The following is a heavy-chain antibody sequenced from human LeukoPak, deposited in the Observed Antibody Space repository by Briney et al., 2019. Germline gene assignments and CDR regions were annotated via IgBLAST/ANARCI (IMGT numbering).Heavy chain of an antibody. V-gene: IGHV1-2*02. CDR2: INPNSGGT. Sequence: ASVKVSCKASGYTFTGYYMHWVRQAPGQGLEWMGWINPNSGGTNYAQKFQGRVAMTRDTSISTAYMELSRLRSDDTAVYYCARENIFSDDYVWGSYRQYYFDYWGQGTLVTVSS. J-gene: IGHJ4*02. D-gene: IGHD3-16*02. CDR3: ARENIFSDDYVWGSYRQYYFDY. CDR1: GYTFTGYY.